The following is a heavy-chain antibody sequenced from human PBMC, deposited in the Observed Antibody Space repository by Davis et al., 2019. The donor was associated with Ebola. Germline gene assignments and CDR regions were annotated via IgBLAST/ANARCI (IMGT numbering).Heavy chain of an antibody. CDR3: TRGGYYNSGSYVTPPFDY. CDR1: GFTFSDYY. D-gene: IGHD3-10*01. Sequence: GESLKISCAASGFTFSDYYMSWIRQAPGKGLEWVSRIKSDGSSISYADSVKGRFTISRDNAKNTLYLQMNSLRAEDTAMYYCTRGGYYNSGSYVTPPFDYWGQGTLVTVSS. CDR2: IKSDGSSI. J-gene: IGHJ4*02. V-gene: IGHV3-74*01.